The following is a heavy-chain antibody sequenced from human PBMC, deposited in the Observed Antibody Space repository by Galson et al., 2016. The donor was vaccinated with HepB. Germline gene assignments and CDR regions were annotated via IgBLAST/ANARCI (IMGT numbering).Heavy chain of an antibody. CDR3: ARDNWDDAGWSVDH. V-gene: IGHV3-7*05. Sequence: SLRLSCAASGFTFSSYWMSWVRQAPGKRLECVANIKQDGSEQYYVDSVKGRFTISGDNAKKSLYLQMNSLRAEDTAVYYCARDNWDDAGWSVDHWGQGTLVTVSS. CDR1: GFTFSSYW. J-gene: IGHJ4*02. D-gene: IGHD1-20*01. CDR2: IKQDGSEQ.